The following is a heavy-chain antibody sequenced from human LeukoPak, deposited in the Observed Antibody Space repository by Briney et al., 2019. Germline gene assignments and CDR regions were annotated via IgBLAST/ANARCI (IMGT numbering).Heavy chain of an antibody. Sequence: SETLSLTCTVSGGSISSGGYYWSWIRQPPGKGLEWIGYIYYSGSTNYNPSLKSRVTISVDTSKNQFTLKLSSVTAADTAVYYCARKGYGYYTRYYYYGMDVWGQGTTVTVSS. CDR2: IYYSGST. D-gene: IGHD3-3*01. V-gene: IGHV4-61*08. J-gene: IGHJ6*02. CDR3: ARKGYGYYTRYYYYGMDV. CDR1: GGSISSGGYY.